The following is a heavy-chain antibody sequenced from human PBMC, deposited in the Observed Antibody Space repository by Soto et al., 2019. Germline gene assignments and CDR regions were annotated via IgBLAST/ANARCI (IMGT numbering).Heavy chain of an antibody. CDR1: GYSISSGYY. Sequence: SETLSLTCAVSGYSISSGYYWGWIRQPPGKGLEWIGSIYHSGSTYSNPSLKSRVTISVATSKNQFSLKLSSVTAADTAVYYCARDFCSSTSCYSEDWFDPWGQGTLVTVSS. CDR3: ARDFCSSTSCYSEDWFDP. J-gene: IGHJ5*02. CDR2: IYHSGST. V-gene: IGHV4-38-2*02. D-gene: IGHD2-2*01.